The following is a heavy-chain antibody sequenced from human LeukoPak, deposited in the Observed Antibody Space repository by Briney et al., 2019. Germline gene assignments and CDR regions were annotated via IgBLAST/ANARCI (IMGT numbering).Heavy chain of an antibody. CDR1: GYSISSGYY. CDR3: ARVTVGATHDAFDI. CDR2: IYHSGST. V-gene: IGHV4-38-2*02. J-gene: IGHJ3*02. Sequence: SETLSLTCTVSGYSISSGYYWGWIRQPPGKGLEWIGSIYHSGSTYYNPSLKSRVTISVDTSKNQFSLKLSSVTAADTAVYYCARVTVGATHDAFDIWGQGTMVTVSS. D-gene: IGHD1-26*01.